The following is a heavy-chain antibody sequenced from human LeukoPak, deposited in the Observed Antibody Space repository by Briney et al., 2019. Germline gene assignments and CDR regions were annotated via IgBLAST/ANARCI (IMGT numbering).Heavy chain of an antibody. CDR1: GFTFRDYF. V-gene: IGHV3-11*01. J-gene: IGHJ6*02. CDR3: ARRPHGMDV. Sequence: AGGCLRLSCAASGFTFRDYFMSWVRQAPGKGLEWVSHISGSETNIYYADSVRGRFTISRDNARNSLYLQMNGLRAVDTAVYYCARRPHGMDVWGQGTTVTVSS. D-gene: IGHD1-14*01. CDR2: ISGSETNI.